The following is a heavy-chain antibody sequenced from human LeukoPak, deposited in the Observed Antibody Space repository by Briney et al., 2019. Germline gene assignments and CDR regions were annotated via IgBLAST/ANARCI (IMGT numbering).Heavy chain of an antibody. CDR3: ASKIAAAGRLFDY. Sequence: GGSLRLSCAASGFTFSSYSMNWVRQAPGEGLEWFSSISSSSSYIYYADSVKGRFTISRDNAKNSLYLQMNSLRAEDTAVYYCASKIAAAGRLFDYWGQGTLVTVSS. CDR1: GFTFSSYS. V-gene: IGHV3-21*01. J-gene: IGHJ4*02. CDR2: ISSSSSYI. D-gene: IGHD6-13*01.